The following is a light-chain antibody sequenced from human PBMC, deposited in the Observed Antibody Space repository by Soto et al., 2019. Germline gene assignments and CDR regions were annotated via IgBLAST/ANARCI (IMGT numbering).Light chain of an antibody. J-gene: IGKJ3*01. V-gene: IGKV1-39*01. Sequence: DIQMTQSPSSLSASVGDRVTITCRASQSISSYLNWYQQKPGKAPKLLIYAASSLQSGVPSRFSGSGSGTDFTLTISSLQPKDFATYYCQQSYSTPFTFGPGTKVDIK. CDR1: QSISSY. CDR3: QQSYSTPFT. CDR2: AAS.